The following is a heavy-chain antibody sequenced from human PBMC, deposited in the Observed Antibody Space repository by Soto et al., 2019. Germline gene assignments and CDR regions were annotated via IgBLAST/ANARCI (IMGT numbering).Heavy chain of an antibody. CDR2: IIPVFGPA. J-gene: IGHJ4*02. V-gene: IGHV1-69*13. CDR3: GRGGSWAKVDS. D-gene: IGHD6-13*01. CDR1: GVTLKKSS. Sequence: GASVKVSCKASGVTLKKSSLSWVRQAPGQGLEWMGGIIPVFGPALYAQKFQGRVTITADESTNTAFLDVSSLRSEDTAVYYCGRGGSWAKVDSWGPGTLVTVSS.